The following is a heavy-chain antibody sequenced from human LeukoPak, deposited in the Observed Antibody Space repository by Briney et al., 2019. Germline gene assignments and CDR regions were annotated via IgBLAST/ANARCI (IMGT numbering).Heavy chain of an antibody. J-gene: IGHJ6*03. Sequence: ASVKVSCKASGYTFTGYYVHWVRQAPGQGLEWMGRINPNSGGTNYAQKFQGRVTMTRDTSISTAYMELSRLRSDDTAVYYCARGDGYINYYYYMDVWGKGTTVTVSS. D-gene: IGHD1-1*01. V-gene: IGHV1-2*06. CDR1: GYTFTGYY. CDR3: ARGDGYINYYYYMDV. CDR2: INPNSGGT.